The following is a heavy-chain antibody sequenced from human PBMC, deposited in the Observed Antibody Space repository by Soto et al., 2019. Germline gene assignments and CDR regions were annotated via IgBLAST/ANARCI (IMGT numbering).Heavy chain of an antibody. CDR1: GFTFSSYA. V-gene: IGHV3-23*01. J-gene: IGHJ4*02. D-gene: IGHD2-15*01. CDR3: AKEMVAAAYVETSPFDL. Sequence: PGGSLRLSFAASGFTFSSYALGWLRPAPGEGPEWVAFVDGSGGDTSFADSVKGRFTISRDNSKNSLYLHMNSLRAEDTAIYYCAKEMVAAAYVETSPFDLWGQGTLVTVSS. CDR2: VDGSGGDT.